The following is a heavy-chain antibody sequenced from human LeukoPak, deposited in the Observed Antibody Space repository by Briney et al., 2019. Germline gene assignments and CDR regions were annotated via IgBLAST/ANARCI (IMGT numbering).Heavy chain of an antibody. CDR3: ARVGSGSYFLDGFDI. V-gene: IGHV3-7*01. J-gene: IGHJ3*02. CDR1: GFTFSTYR. Sequence: GGSLRLSCAASGFTFSTYRMAWVRQAPGKGLEWVATITEDGSGKYHVDSVRGRFTVSRDNTNKLLFLQMNSLRAEDTAVYYCARVGSGSYFLDGFDIWGQGTMVTVSS. D-gene: IGHD1-26*01. CDR2: ITEDGSGK.